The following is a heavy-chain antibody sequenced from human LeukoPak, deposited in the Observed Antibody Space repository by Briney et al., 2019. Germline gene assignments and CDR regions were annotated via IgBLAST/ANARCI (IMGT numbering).Heavy chain of an antibody. J-gene: IGHJ4*02. CDR2: INHSGTT. Sequence: SETLSLTCAVYGGSFSAYYWSWFRQPPGKGLEWSGEINHSGTTNYNPSLKSRVTISADTSKNQFSLKLSSVTAADTAVYYCARGGGITMIVVVTAPFDYWGQGTLVTVSS. CDR1: GGSFSAYY. CDR3: ARGGGITMIVVVTAPFDY. V-gene: IGHV4-34*01. D-gene: IGHD3-22*01.